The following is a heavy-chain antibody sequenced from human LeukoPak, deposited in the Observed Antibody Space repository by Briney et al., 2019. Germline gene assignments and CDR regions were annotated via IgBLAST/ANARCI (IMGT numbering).Heavy chain of an antibody. CDR2: ISDRGSYI. CDR3: ARDPGFCSGGSCYPDY. D-gene: IGHD2-15*01. Sequence: GGSLRLSCTASGFTFNTYSMNWVRLAPGKGLEWVASISDRGSYIYYADSVKGRFTISRDNAKNSLYLQMNSLRADDTAVYYCARDPGFCSGGSCYPDYWGQGTLVTVSS. J-gene: IGHJ4*02. V-gene: IGHV3-21*01. CDR1: GFTFNTYS.